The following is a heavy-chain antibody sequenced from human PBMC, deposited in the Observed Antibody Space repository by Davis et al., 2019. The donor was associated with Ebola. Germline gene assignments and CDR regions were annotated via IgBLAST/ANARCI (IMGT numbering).Heavy chain of an antibody. CDR3: ARGRKVARMGSWFDS. D-gene: IGHD5-12*01. J-gene: IGHJ5*01. CDR2: MNPNSGNT. Sequence: ASVKVSCKASGYSFTNYDIQWVRQASGQGLEWIGWMNPNSGNTGYGQKFQGRVTMTRNTSISTAYMELSSLTSEDTAVYYCARGRKVARMGSWFDSWGQGTLVTVSS. V-gene: IGHV1-8*01. CDR1: GYSFTNYD.